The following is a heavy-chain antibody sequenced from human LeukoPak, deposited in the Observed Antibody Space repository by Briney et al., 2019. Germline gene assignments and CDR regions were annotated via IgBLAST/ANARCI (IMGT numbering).Heavy chain of an antibody. J-gene: IGHJ5*02. CDR1: GDSVPSNYVT. D-gene: IGHD2-8*02. Sequence: SQTLSLTCAISGDSVPSNYVTWNWIRHSPSRGLEWLGKAYYRSKWYYEYAVSVKGRLTFNPDTSKNHFSLQLNSVTPEDTAVYYCARDPGNWFDPWGQGTLVTVSS. V-gene: IGHV6-1*01. CDR3: ARDPGNWFDP. CDR2: AYYRSKWYY.